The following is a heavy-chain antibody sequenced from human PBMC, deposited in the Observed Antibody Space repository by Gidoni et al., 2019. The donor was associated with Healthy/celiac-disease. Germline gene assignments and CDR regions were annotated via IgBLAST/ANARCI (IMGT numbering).Heavy chain of an antibody. D-gene: IGHD3-16*02. V-gene: IGHV4-34*01. CDR1: GGSFSGYY. CDR2: INHSGST. J-gene: IGHJ4*02. Sequence: QVQLQQWGAGLLKPSETLPLTCAVYGGSFSGYYWSWISQPPGKGLEWIREINHSGSTNYNPSLKSRVTISVDTSKNQFSLKLSSVTAADTAVYYCARGGPDYVWGSYRSNYFDYWGQGTLVTVSS. CDR3: ARGGPDYVWGSYRSNYFDY.